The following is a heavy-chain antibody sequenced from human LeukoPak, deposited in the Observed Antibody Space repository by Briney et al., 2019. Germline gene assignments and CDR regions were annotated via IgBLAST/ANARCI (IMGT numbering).Heavy chain of an antibody. CDR1: GFTFIAYS. Sequence: TTGGSLRLSCAASGFTFIAYSITWVRQAPGKGLEWVSSISSSSSYIYYADSVKGRFTISRDNAKNSLYLQMNSLRAEDTAVYYCARESPFDYWGQGTLVTVSS. V-gene: IGHV3-21*01. CDR3: ARESPFDY. CDR2: ISSSSSYI. J-gene: IGHJ4*02.